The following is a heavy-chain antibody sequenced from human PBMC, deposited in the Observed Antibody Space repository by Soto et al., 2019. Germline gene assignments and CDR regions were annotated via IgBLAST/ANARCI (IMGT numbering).Heavy chain of an antibody. D-gene: IGHD6-13*01. Sequence: PSETLSLTCTVSGGSISSSSYYWGWIRQPPGKGLEWIGSIYYSGSTYYNPSLKSRVTISVDTSKNQFSLKLSSVTAADTAVYYCARGHGAAAASRFDPWGQGTLVTVSS. CDR1: GGSISSSSYY. V-gene: IGHV4-39*01. CDR3: ARGHGAAAASRFDP. CDR2: IYYSGST. J-gene: IGHJ5*02.